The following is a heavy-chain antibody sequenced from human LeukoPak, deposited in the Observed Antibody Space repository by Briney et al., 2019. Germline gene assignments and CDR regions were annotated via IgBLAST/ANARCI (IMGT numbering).Heavy chain of an antibody. CDR1: IFTFSSYW. V-gene: IGHV3-7*04. CDR3: ARGTYYYEF. J-gene: IGHJ4*02. CDR2: MNQLGNEK. Sequence: GGSLRLSCAASIFTFSSYWMSWGRQAPGKGLEWVAYMNQLGNEKNYVDSVKGRFTISRDNAKNSLYLQMNSLRAEDTAVYYCARGTYYYEFWGQGTLVTVSS. D-gene: IGHD3-16*01.